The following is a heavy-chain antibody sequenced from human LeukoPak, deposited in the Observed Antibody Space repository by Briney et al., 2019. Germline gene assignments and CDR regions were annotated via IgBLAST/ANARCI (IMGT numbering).Heavy chain of an antibody. D-gene: IGHD5-24*01. CDR3: AKEEDGSAHGSYYYGMDV. CDR1: GFTFSSYG. CDR2: IWYDGSNK. J-gene: IGHJ6*02. V-gene: IGHV3-33*06. Sequence: PGGSLRLSCAASGFTFSSYGMHWVRQAPGKGLEWVAVIWYDGSNKYYADSVKGRFTISRDNSKNTLYLQMNSLRAEDTAVYYCAKEEDGSAHGSYYYGMDVWGQGTTVTVSS.